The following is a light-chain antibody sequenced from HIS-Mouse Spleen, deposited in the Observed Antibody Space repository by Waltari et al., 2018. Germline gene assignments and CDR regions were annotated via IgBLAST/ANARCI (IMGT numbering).Light chain of an antibody. V-gene: IGLV2-11*01. CDR1: SSAVGGCHF. Sequence: QSALTQPRSASASPGQPVTFSCTATSSAVGGCHFFSWYQQHPGQAPKLMIYDVSQRPSGVPDRFSGSKSGNTASLTISGLQAEDEADYYCCSYAGSYTWVFGGGTKLTVL. CDR3: CSYAGSYTWV. CDR2: DVS. J-gene: IGLJ3*02.